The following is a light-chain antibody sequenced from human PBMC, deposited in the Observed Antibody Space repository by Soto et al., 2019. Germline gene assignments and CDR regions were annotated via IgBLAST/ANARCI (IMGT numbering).Light chain of an antibody. CDR2: EVN. V-gene: IGLV2-14*01. CDR1: SSDVGGFDY. J-gene: IGLJ2*01. CDR3: SSYTSTNYVI. Sequence: QSALTQPASVSGSPGQSITISCTGTSSDVGGFDYVSWYQQHPGKAPKLMISEVNNRPSGVSTRFSGSKSDNTASLTISGLQAEDEADYYCSSYTSTNYVIFGGGTNLTVL.